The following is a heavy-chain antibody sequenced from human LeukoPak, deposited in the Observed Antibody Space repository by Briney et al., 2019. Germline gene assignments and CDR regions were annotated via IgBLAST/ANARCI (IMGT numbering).Heavy chain of an antibody. D-gene: IGHD6-6*01. CDR1: GYSFTSYW. Sequence: GESLKISFKGSGYSFTSYWIGWVRQMPGKGLEWVGIIYPGDSDTRYSPSFQGQVTISADKSISTAHLQWSSLKASDTAMYYCERHSGSSSSRPYYYYYYMDVWGKGNTVTV. J-gene: IGHJ6*03. CDR3: ERHSGSSSSRPYYYYYYMDV. V-gene: IGHV5-51*01. CDR2: IYPGDSDT.